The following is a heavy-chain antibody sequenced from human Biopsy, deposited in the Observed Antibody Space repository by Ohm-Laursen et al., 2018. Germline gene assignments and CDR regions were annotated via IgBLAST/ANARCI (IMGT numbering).Heavy chain of an antibody. D-gene: IGHD1-26*01. Sequence: SETLSLTCTVSGGSISSYYWSWIRQPLGKGLEWIGYIYYTGTTNYNPSLKSRVTISVDTSMNPLSLSLTSVTAADTAVYYCARHAPSYSGSYWRYFDLWGRGTLVTVSS. CDR1: GGSISSYY. CDR2: IYYTGTT. CDR3: ARHAPSYSGSYWRYFDL. V-gene: IGHV4-59*08. J-gene: IGHJ2*01.